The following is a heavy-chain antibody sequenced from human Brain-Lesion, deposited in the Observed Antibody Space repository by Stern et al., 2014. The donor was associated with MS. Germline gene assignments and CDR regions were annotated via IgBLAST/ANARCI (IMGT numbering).Heavy chain of an antibody. V-gene: IGHV1-24*01. Sequence: MQLVESVAEVKKPGASVKVSCKVSGYTLTELSMHWVRQAPRKGLEWMGGFDPEDGETIYAQKFQGRVTMTEDTSTDTAYMELSSLRSEDTAVYYCATLSPGAGGNYYRHFDYWGQGTLVTVSS. CDR2: FDPEDGET. CDR1: GYTLTELS. CDR3: ATLSPGAGGNYYRHFDY. J-gene: IGHJ4*02. D-gene: IGHD1-26*01.